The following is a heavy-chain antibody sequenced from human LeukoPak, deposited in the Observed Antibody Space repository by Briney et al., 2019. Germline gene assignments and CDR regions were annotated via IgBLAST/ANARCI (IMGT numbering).Heavy chain of an antibody. CDR2: IYYSGTT. D-gene: IGHD2-15*01. CDR1: GSSITNFY. Sequence: SETLSLTCTVPGSSITNFYGGWIRQSPGKGLELIGYIYYSGTTNYSPSLKSRVSISVDTSKKQFSLKLSSVTAADTAVYYCARSPGGGFDIWGQGTMVTVSS. J-gene: IGHJ3*02. CDR3: ARSPGGGFDI. V-gene: IGHV4-59*01.